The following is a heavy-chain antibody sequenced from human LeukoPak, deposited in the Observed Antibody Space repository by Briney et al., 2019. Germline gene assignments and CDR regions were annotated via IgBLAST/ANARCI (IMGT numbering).Heavy chain of an antibody. CDR2: IRSKANSYAT. CDR3: TRAWDDFWSGYPFDY. CDR1: GFTFSGSA. J-gene: IGHJ4*02. Sequence: GGSLRLSCAASGFTFSGSAMHWVRQASGKGLEWVGRIRSKANSYATAYAASVKGRFTISRDDSKNTAYLQMNSLKTEDTAVYYCTRAWDDFWSGYPFDYWGQGTLVTVSS. V-gene: IGHV3-73*01. D-gene: IGHD3-3*01.